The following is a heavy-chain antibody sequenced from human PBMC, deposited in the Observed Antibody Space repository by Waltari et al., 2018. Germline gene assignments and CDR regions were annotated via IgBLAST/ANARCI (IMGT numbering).Heavy chain of an antibody. CDR3: ARWAGLGYGDFKDAFDI. V-gene: IGHV4-34*01. D-gene: IGHD4-17*01. J-gene: IGHJ3*02. CDR2: INHSGST. Sequence: QVQLQQWGAGLLKPSETLSLTCAVYGGSFSGYYWSWIRQPQGKGLEWIGEINHSGSTDYNPSLKSRVTISVDTSKNQFSLKLSSVTAADTAVYYCARWAGLGYGDFKDAFDIWGQGTMVTVSS. CDR1: GGSFSGYY.